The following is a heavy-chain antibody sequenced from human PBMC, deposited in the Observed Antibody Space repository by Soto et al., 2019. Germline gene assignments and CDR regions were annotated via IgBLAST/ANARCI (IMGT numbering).Heavy chain of an antibody. J-gene: IGHJ6*03. CDR3: ARDAYYDFWSGYPNYYYMDV. Sequence: QVQLVQSGAEVKKPGASVKGSCKASGYTFTSYGISWVRQDPGQGLEWMGWISAYNGNTNYAQKLQGRVTMTTDTSTSAAYMELRSLRSDDTAVYYCARDAYYDFWSGYPNYYYMDVWGKGTTVTVSS. CDR1: GYTFTSYG. D-gene: IGHD3-3*01. V-gene: IGHV1-18*01. CDR2: ISAYNGNT.